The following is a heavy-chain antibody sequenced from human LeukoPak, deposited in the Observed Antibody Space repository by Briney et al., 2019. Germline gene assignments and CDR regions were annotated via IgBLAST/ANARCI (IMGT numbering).Heavy chain of an antibody. CDR1: GGSISSGGYY. CDR3: ARALRGAIFRQPQNGNNWFDP. V-gene: IGHV4-31*03. CDR2: IYYSGST. D-gene: IGHD2-21*01. Sequence: PSETLSLTCTVSGGSISSGGYYWSWIRQHPGKGLEWIGYIYYSGSTYYNPSLKSRVTISVDTSKNQFSLKLSSVTAADTAVYYCARALRGAIFRQPQNGNNWFDPWGQGTLVTVSS. J-gene: IGHJ5*02.